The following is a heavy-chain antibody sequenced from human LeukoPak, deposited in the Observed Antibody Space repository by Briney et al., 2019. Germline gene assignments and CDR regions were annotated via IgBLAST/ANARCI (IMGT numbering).Heavy chain of an antibody. J-gene: IGHJ6*03. CDR1: VYTFTSSD. CDR3: ARCPSCSSITCPYYFDF. CDR2: MNPNSGNT. Sequence: ASETVSPTASVYTFTSSDIYWVRQAPGHGREWMGWMNPNSGNTGYVQKFQGRVTITRNTSISTAYMEVSSLRSEDTALDYCARCPSCSSITCPYYFDFWGKGTTVTVSS. D-gene: IGHD2-2*01. V-gene: IGHV1-8*03.